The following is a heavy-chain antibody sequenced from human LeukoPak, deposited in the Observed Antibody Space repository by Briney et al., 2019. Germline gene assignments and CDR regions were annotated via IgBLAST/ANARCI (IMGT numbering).Heavy chain of an antibody. Sequence: NPSETLSLTCTVSGGSTSSSSYDWSWVRQPPGKGLEWIGSIYYTGSTYYNPSLKSRVTISVDTSKNQFSLKLSSVTAADTAVYYCARHYYDSSGYTKNLDYWGQGTLVTVSS. CDR1: GGSTSSSSYD. V-gene: IGHV4-39*01. CDR3: ARHYYDSSGYTKNLDY. D-gene: IGHD3-22*01. CDR2: IYYTGST. J-gene: IGHJ4*02.